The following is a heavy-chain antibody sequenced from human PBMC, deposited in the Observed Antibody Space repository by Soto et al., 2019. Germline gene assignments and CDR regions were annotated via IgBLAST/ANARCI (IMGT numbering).Heavy chain of an antibody. CDR1: GFTFSRSW. V-gene: IGHV3-7*01. J-gene: IGHJ4*02. D-gene: IGHD3-3*01. CDR2: IKEDGSET. CDR3: ARDPDYDFWGHFDY. Sequence: EVQLVESGGGLVQPGGSLRLSCVASGFTFSRSWMHWVRQAPGKGLEWLANIKEDGSETYYVNSVTGRFTISRDNAKNSVYLQMNTLRAEDTAVYYCARDPDYDFWGHFDYWGQGTLVTVSS.